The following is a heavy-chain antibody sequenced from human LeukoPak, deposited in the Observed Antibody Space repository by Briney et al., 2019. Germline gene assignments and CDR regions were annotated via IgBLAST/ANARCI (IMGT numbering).Heavy chain of an antibody. J-gene: IGHJ4*02. V-gene: IGHV4-34*01. Sequence: SETLSLTCAVYGGSFSGYYWSWIRQPPGKGLEWIGEINHSGSTNYNPSLKSRATISVDTSKNQFSLKLSSVTAADTAVYYCARGQGVSSWYRYWGQGTLVTVSS. CDR1: GGSFSGYY. CDR3: ARGQGVSSWYRY. CDR2: INHSGST. D-gene: IGHD6-13*01.